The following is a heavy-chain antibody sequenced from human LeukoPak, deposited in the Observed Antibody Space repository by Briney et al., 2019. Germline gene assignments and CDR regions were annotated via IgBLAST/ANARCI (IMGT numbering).Heavy chain of an antibody. CDR2: ISPDSNYK. Sequence: GESLRLSCAASGFTFSTYSMNWLRLAPGKGLEWVSSISPDSNYKYYVDSVKGRFTISRDNAKSSLYLQMNSLRAEDTAVYYCARGQENYWQYAHYWGQGTLVTASS. D-gene: IGHD2-8*01. CDR1: GFTFSTYS. J-gene: IGHJ4*02. CDR3: ARGQENYWQYAHY. V-gene: IGHV3-21*01.